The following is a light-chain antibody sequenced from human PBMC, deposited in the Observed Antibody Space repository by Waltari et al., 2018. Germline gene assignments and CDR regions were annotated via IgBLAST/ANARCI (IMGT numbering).Light chain of an antibody. J-gene: IGLJ2*01. CDR2: EVS. V-gene: IGLV2-14*01. CDR1: LSDIGTYKY. Sequence: QSALTQPASVSGSPGQSITISCTGTLSDIGTYKYVSWYQQHPGKVPRLIIYEVSRRPPGISDRFSGSKSGKTASLTISGLQAEDEADYFCSSYTTSSTLAFGGGTKLTV. CDR3: SSYTTSSTLA.